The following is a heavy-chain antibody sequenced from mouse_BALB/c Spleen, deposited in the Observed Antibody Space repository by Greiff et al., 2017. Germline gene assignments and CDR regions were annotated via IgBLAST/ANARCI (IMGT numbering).Heavy chain of an antibody. D-gene: IGHD2-1*01. Sequence: QVQLKESGPGLVQPSQSLSITCTVSGFSLTSYGVHWVRQSPGKGLEWLGVIWSGGSTDYNAAFISRLSISKDNSKSQVFFKMNSLQANDTAIYYCARGWYPYAMDYWGQGTSVTVSS. CDR1: GFSLTSYG. CDR3: ARGWYPYAMDY. V-gene: IGHV2-2*02. CDR2: IWSGGST. J-gene: IGHJ4*01.